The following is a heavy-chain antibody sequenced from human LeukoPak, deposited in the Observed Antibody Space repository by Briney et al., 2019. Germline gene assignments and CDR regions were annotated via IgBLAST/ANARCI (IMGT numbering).Heavy chain of an antibody. CDR1: GGSFSSYV. J-gene: IGHJ3*02. CDR3: TREGVYAPDPSSYHRDAFDM. D-gene: IGHD3-16*02. CDR2: IIPVFGVS. V-gene: IGHV1-69*04. Sequence: SVKVSCKASGGSFSSYVITWVRQAPGQGLEWMGRIIPVFGVSNFAQKFRGRVTITADKSTNTAHMELSRLESGDTAVYYCTREGVYAPDPSSYHRDAFDMWGQGTVVIVSS.